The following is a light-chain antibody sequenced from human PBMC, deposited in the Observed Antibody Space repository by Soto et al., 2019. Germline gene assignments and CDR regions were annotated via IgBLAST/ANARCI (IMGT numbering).Light chain of an antibody. CDR3: NSCTRTPDVI. V-gene: IGLV2-14*01. CDR2: EVD. CDR1: SNDVGGYKY. J-gene: IGLJ2*01. Sequence: QSALTQPASVSGSPGQSITISCTGTSNDVGGYKYVSWYQQHPGKAPKLMIYEVDNRPSGVSNRFSGSKSGNTASLTISGVEAAGDGDCYCNSCTRTPDVIFGGGTKVTVL.